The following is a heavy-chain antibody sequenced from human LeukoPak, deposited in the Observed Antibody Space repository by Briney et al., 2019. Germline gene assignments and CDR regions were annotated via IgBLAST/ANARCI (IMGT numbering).Heavy chain of an antibody. CDR3: ARAQERWQQSFEY. V-gene: IGHV4-30-2*01. D-gene: IGHD5-24*01. J-gene: IGHJ4*02. CDR1: GGSISSGGYS. CDR2: IYHGGST. Sequence: PSQTLSLTCAVSGGSISSGGYSWSWVRQPPGKGLEWIGYIYHGGSTYYNPSLKSRVTMSVDRSKNQFSLKLTSATAADTAVYYCARAQERWQQSFEYWGQGILVTVAS.